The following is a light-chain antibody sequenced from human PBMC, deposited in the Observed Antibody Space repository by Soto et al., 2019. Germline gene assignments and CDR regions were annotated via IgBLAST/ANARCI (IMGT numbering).Light chain of an antibody. V-gene: IGKV1-9*01. J-gene: IGKJ4*01. Sequence: DIQLTQSPSFLSASEGDRVTITCRASQDISSFLAWYQQRPGKAPQLLIYAASALQGGVPSRFSGSGSGTEFTLTISHLQPEDFATYFCQQLDTYPLTFGGGTQVEIK. CDR1: QDISSF. CDR3: QQLDTYPLT. CDR2: AAS.